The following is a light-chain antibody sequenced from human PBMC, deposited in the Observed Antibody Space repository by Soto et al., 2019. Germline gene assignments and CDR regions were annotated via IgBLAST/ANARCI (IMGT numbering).Light chain of an antibody. J-gene: IGKJ2*01. Sequence: EIVLTQSPGTLSSPGERATLSCRASQSVSSSYLAWYQQKPGQAPRLLLYDASSRATGIPDRFSGSGSGTDFTLTIGRLEPEDFAVYYCQHSGSSPPKYTFGQGTKLEIK. CDR2: DAS. CDR3: QHSGSSPPKYT. V-gene: IGKV3-20*01. CDR1: QSVSSSY.